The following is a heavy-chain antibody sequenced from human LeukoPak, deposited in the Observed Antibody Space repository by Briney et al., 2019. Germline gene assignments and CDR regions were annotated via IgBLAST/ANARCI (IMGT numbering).Heavy chain of an antibody. V-gene: IGHV4-39*01. J-gene: IGHJ4*02. D-gene: IGHD6-13*01. CDR1: GVSISRSRYF. CDR2: ISYSGST. CDR3: ARGEQQLVGYFDY. Sequence: PSETLSLTCTVSGVSISRSRYFWGWIRQPPGKGLEWIGTISYSGSTYYNPSPKSRVTISVDTSKNQFSLKLSSVTAADTAVYFCARGEQQLVGYFDYWGQGTLVTVSS.